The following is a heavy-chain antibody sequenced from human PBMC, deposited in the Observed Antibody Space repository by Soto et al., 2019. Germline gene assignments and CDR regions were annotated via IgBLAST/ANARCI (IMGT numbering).Heavy chain of an antibody. J-gene: IGHJ5*02. V-gene: IGHV4-39*01. Sequence: PSETLSLTCTVSGGSISDSGHYWGWIRQPPGKGLEWIGSIFYLGSSYYNPSLKSRVTMSVDTSKNQFSLRLRSVTAADTALYFCARHSLALRKNNWFDPWGQGIMVTVSS. CDR3: ARHSLALRKNNWFDP. CDR2: IFYLGSS. D-gene: IGHD3-3*02. CDR1: GGSISDSGHY.